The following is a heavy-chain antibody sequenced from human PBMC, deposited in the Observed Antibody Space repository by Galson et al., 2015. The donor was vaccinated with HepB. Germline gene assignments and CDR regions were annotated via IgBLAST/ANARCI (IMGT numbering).Heavy chain of an antibody. CDR3: ARRISGALEY. CDR1: GYSFTSYW. V-gene: IGHV5-51*01. D-gene: IGHD1-20*01. J-gene: IGHJ4*02. Sequence: QSGAEVKKPGESLKISCKGSGYSFTSYWIGWVRQMPGKGLEWMGVIYPDDSDTIYSPSFQGQVTISVDKSISIAYLQWSSLKASDTATYYCARRISGALEYWGQGTLVTVSS. CDR2: IYPDDSDT.